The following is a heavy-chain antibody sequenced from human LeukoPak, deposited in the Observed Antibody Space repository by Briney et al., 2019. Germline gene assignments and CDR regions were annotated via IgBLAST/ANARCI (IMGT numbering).Heavy chain of an antibody. Sequence: GRSLRLSCAASGFTFSNYSMHWVRQAPGKGLEWVAVISFDGSKKYYADSVKGQFTISRDNSKSTLYLQMNSLRAEDTALYYCVRGRATSGGYYFAYWGQGALVTVSS. CDR3: VRGRATSGGYYFAY. D-gene: IGHD3-16*01. J-gene: IGHJ4*02. CDR2: ISFDGSKK. V-gene: IGHV3-30*04. CDR1: GFTFSNYS.